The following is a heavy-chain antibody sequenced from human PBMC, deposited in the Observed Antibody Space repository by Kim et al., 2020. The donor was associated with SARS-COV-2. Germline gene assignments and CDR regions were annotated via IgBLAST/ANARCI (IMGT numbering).Heavy chain of an antibody. D-gene: IGHD6-13*01. CDR3: ARDLGIAAAGYFDY. V-gene: IGHV1-69*01. Sequence: AQKFQGRVTITADGSTRTAYMELSSLRSEDTAVYYCARDLGIAAAGYFDYWGQGALVTVSS. J-gene: IGHJ4*02.